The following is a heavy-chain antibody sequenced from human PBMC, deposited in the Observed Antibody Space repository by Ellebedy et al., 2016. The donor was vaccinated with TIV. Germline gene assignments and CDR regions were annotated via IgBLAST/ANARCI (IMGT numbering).Heavy chain of an antibody. Sequence: GESLKISXAASGFPFSSYAMSWVRQPPGKGLEWVSSISDSGGNTYYADSVRGRFTCSRDNSKNTLYLQMNSLRAEDTAVYYCAKGWLGTGAGTDFDYWGRGTLVTVSS. CDR1: GFPFSSYA. V-gene: IGHV3-23*01. CDR3: AKGWLGTGAGTDFDY. D-gene: IGHD6-13*01. J-gene: IGHJ4*02. CDR2: ISDSGGNT.